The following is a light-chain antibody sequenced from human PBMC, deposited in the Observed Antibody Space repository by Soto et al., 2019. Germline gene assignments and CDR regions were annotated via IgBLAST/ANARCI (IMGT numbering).Light chain of an antibody. V-gene: IGLV2-23*01. CDR2: EGS. CDR1: SSDVGRYNL. J-gene: IGLJ3*02. Sequence: QSALTQPASVSGSPGQSITISCAGTSSDVGRYNLVSWFQQHPGKAPKLMIYEGSKRPSGVSNRFSGSKSGNTASLTISGLQAEDEADYSCCSYAASTTGVFGGGTKLTVL. CDR3: CSYAASTTGV.